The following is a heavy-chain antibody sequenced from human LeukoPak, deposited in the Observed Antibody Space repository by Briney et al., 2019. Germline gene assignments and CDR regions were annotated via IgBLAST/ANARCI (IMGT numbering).Heavy chain of an antibody. CDR2: IWYDGSNK. CDR3: AKESTGAGYYYYYMDV. V-gene: IGHV3-33*06. J-gene: IGHJ6*03. Sequence: GRSLRLSCAASGFTFSSYGMHWVRQAPGKGLEWVAVIWYDGSNKYYADSVKGRFTISRDNSKNTLYRQMNSLRAEDTAVYYCAKESTGAGYYYYYMDVWGKGTTVTVSS. CDR1: GFTFSSYG. D-gene: IGHD7-27*01.